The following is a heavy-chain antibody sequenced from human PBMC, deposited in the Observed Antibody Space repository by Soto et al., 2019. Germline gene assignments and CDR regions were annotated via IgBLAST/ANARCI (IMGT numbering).Heavy chain of an antibody. D-gene: IGHD5-18*01. J-gene: IGHJ6*02. CDR3: AKGDTTMITDYYDMDV. Sequence: SVGSLRLSCAVSGFTFTSYAMTWVRQAPGKGLEWVSAISGSGGSEFYADSVKGRFTISRDNSKNTLYLQMKSLRAEDTALYYCAKGDTTMITDYYDMDVWGHGTTVTVSS. V-gene: IGHV3-23*01. CDR2: ISGSGGSE. CDR1: GFTFTSYA.